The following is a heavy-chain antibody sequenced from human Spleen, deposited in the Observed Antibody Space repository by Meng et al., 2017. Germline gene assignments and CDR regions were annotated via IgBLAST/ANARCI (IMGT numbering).Heavy chain of an antibody. J-gene: IGHJ6*02. D-gene: IGHD1-26*01. V-gene: IGHV3-21*01. Sequence: GESLKISCAASGFTFSSYSMNWVRQAPGKGLEWVSSISSSSSYIYYADSVKGRFTISRDNAKNSLYLQMNSLRAEDTAVYYCARDIATWYYYYGMDVWGQGTTVTVSS. CDR2: ISSSSSYI. CDR3: ARDIATWYYYYGMDV. CDR1: GFTFSSYS.